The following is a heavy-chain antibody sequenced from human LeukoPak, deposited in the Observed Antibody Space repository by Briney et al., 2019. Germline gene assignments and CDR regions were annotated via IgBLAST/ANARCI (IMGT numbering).Heavy chain of an antibody. D-gene: IGHD2-15*01. CDR2: INNNGGST. Sequence: GRSLRLSCAASGFTFSSYAMSWVRQAPGKGLEWVSHINNNGGSTSFADSVKGRFTISRDNSKNTPYVQLNSLRAEDTAVYYCAKSHTPYCSGATCYLFDFWGQGTLVTVSS. J-gene: IGHJ4*02. CDR1: GFTFSSYA. CDR3: AKSHTPYCSGATCYLFDF. V-gene: IGHV3-23*05.